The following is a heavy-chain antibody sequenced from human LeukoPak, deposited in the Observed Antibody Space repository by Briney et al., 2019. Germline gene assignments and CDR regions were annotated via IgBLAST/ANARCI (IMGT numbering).Heavy chain of an antibody. CDR3: ARLSYGGGDDY. V-gene: IGHV4-39*07. CDR1: GGSISSSSYY. Sequence: SETLSLTCTVSGGSISSSSYYWGWIRQPPGKGLEWIGSIYYSGSTNYNPSLKSRVTISVDTSKNQFSLKLSSVTAADTAVYYCARLSYGGGDDYWGQGTLVTVSS. J-gene: IGHJ4*02. CDR2: IYYSGST. D-gene: IGHD4-23*01.